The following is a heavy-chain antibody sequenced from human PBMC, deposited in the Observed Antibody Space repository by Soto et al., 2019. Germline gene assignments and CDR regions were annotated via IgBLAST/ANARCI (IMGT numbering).Heavy chain of an antibody. J-gene: IGHJ4*01. CDR2: ISAYNGNT. Sequence: RQGLEWMGWISAYNGNTNYAQKLQGRVTMTTDTSTSTAYMELRSLRSDDTAVYYCARDGDYFFCCEQKPAYDFD. V-gene: IGHV1-18*01. CDR3: ARDGDYFFCCEQKPAYDFD. D-gene: IGHD3-3*01.